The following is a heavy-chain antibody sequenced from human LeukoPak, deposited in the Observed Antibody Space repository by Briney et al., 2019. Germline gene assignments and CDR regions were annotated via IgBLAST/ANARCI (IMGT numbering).Heavy chain of an antibody. J-gene: IGHJ5*02. V-gene: IGHV4-39*01. CDR2: IYYSGST. D-gene: IGHD4-17*01. CDR3: ARLMVPHDYGDPNWFDP. CDR1: GGFISSSSYY. Sequence: KTSETLSLTCTVSGGFISSSSYYWGWIRQPPGKGLEWIGSIYYSGSTYYNPSLKSRVTISVDTSKNQFSLKLSSVTAADTAVYYCARLMVPHDYGDPNWFDPWGQGTLVTVSS.